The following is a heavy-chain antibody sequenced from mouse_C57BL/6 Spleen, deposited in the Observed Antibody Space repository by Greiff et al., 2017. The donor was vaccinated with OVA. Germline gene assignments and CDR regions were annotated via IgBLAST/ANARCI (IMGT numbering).Heavy chain of an antibody. CDR2: IYPRSGNT. J-gene: IGHJ1*03. V-gene: IGHV1-81*01. CDR1: GYTFTSYG. D-gene: IGHD1-1*01. Sequence: VQLQQSGAELARPGASVKLSCKASGYTFTSYGISWVKQRTGQGLEWIGEIYPRSGNTYYNEKFKGKAPLTADKSSSTAYMELRSLTSEDSAVYFCAREGSYYYGSNWYFDVWGTGTTVTVSS. CDR3: AREGSYYYGSNWYFDV.